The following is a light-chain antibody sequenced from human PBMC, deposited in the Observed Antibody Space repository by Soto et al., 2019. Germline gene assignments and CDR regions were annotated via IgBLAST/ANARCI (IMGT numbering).Light chain of an antibody. Sequence: QSVLTQPPSASGTPGQRVTNSCSGSSSNIGSNTVNWYQQLPGTAPKLLIYSNNQRPSGVPDRFSGSKSGTSASLAISGLQSEDEADYYCAAWDDSLNVLFGGGTKLTVL. V-gene: IGLV1-44*01. CDR2: SNN. CDR1: SSNIGSNT. J-gene: IGLJ2*01. CDR3: AAWDDSLNVL.